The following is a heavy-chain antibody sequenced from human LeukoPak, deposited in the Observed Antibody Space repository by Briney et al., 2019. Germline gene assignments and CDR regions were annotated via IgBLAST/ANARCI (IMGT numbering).Heavy chain of an antibody. V-gene: IGHV4-39*01. D-gene: IGHD5-18*01. CDR1: GGSISSSSYN. Sequence: SETLSLTCTVSGGSISSSSYNWGWIRQPPGKGLEWIGSVYYSGSTYYNPSLKSRVTMSVDTSKNQFSLKLSSVTAADTAVYYCARGGYSFKGRIDYWGQGTLVTVSS. J-gene: IGHJ4*02. CDR2: VYYSGST. CDR3: ARGGYSFKGRIDY.